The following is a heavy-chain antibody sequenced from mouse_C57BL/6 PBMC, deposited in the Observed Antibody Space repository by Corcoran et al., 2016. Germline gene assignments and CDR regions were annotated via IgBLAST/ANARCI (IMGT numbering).Heavy chain of an antibody. Sequence: EVQLQQSGPELVKPGASVKISCKASGYTFTDYYMNWVKQSHGKSLEWIGAINPNNGGTSYKQKFKGKATLTVDKSSSTAYMELRSLTSEDSAVYYCASYYGSSHGAYWGQGTLVTVSA. V-gene: IGHV1-26*01. CDR1: GYTFTDYY. J-gene: IGHJ3*01. D-gene: IGHD1-1*01. CDR2: INPNNGGT. CDR3: ASYYGSSHGAY.